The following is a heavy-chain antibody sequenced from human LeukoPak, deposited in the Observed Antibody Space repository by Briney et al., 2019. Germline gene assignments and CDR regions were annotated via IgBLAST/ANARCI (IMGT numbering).Heavy chain of an antibody. CDR2: IRYDGSNK. Sequence: GGSLRLSCAASGFTFSSYGMHWVRQAPGKGLEWVAFIRYDGSNKYYADSVKGRFTISRDNSKNTLYLQMNSLRAEDTAVYYCARYCSSTSCSLGWFDPWGQGTLVTVSS. V-gene: IGHV3-30*02. D-gene: IGHD2-2*01. J-gene: IGHJ5*02. CDR1: GFTFSSYG. CDR3: ARYCSSTSCSLGWFDP.